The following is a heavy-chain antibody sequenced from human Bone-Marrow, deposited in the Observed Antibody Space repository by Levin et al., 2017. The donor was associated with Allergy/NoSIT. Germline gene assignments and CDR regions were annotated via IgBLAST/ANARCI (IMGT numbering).Heavy chain of an antibody. J-gene: IGHJ6*02. Sequence: GESLKISCAASGFTFSSYAMSWVRQAPGKGLEWVSAISGSGGSTYYADSVKGRFTISRDNSKNTLYLQMNSLRAEDTAVYYCAKTQMRYQLRYPPRGTTWGMDVWGQGTTVTVSS. CDR3: AKTQMRYQLRYPPRGTTWGMDV. CDR1: GFTFSSYA. CDR2: ISGSGGST. V-gene: IGHV3-23*01. D-gene: IGHD2-2*02.